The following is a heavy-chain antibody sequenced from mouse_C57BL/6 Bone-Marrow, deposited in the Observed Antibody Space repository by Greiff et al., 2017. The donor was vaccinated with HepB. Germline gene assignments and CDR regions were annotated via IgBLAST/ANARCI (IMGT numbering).Heavy chain of an antibody. CDR2: IDPETGGT. D-gene: IGHD1-1*01. J-gene: IGHJ1*03. V-gene: IGHV1-15*01. CDR3: TRRNYYGSSGWYFDV. Sequence: VQLQQSGAELVRPGASVTLSCKASGYTFTDYEMHWVKQTPVHGLEWIGAIDPETGGTAYNQKFKGKAILTADKSSSTAYMELRSLTSEDSAVYYCTRRNYYGSSGWYFDVWGTGTTVTVSS. CDR1: GYTFTDYE.